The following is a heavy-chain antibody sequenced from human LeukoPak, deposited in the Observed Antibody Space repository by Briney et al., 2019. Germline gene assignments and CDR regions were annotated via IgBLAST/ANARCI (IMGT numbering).Heavy chain of an antibody. CDR3: ARRVGNIAYYYYYMDV. CDR2: MNPNSGNT. V-gene: IGHV1-8*01. Sequence: ASVKVACNASGYTFTSDDINWVRQATGRGPEWMGWMNPNSGNTGYAQKFQGRVTMTRNTSISTAYMELSSLRSEDTAVYYCARRVGNIAYYYYYMDVWGKGTTVTVSS. J-gene: IGHJ6*03. CDR1: GYTFTSDD.